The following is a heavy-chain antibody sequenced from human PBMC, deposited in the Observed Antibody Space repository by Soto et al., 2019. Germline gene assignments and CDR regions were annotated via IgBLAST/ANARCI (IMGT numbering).Heavy chain of an antibody. D-gene: IGHD1-26*01. CDR2: IYYSGST. CDR1: GGSISSYY. Sequence: LSLTCTVSGGSISSYYWSWIRQPPGKGLEWIGYIYYSGSTNYNPSLKSRVTISVDTSKNQFSLKLSSVTAADTAVYYCAREVSYPGWFDLWGQGTLVTVS. V-gene: IGHV4-59*01. J-gene: IGHJ5*02. CDR3: AREVSYPGWFDL.